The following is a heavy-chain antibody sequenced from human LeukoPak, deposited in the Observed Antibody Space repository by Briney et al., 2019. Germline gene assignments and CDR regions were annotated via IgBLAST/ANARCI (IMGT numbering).Heavy chain of an antibody. V-gene: IGHV3-9*01. CDR3: AKDMVDVDTYALGYGMDV. Sequence: PGGSLRLSCAASGFTFDDCAMHWVRQDPGKGLEWVSGISWNSGSIGYADSVKGRFTISRDNAKNSLYLQMNSLRAEDTALYYCAKDMVDVDTYALGYGMDVWGKGTTVTVSS. CDR2: ISWNSGSI. CDR1: GFTFDDCA. J-gene: IGHJ6*04. D-gene: IGHD5-18*01.